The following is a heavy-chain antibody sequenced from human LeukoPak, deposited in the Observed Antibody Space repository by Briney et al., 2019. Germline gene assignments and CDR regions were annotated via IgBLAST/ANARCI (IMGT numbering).Heavy chain of an antibody. J-gene: IGHJ4*02. CDR3: ARAAAGTTFDY. CDR1: GFTFSSYG. D-gene: IGHD6-13*01. Sequence: GGSLRLSCAASGFTFSSYGMHWVRQAPGKGLEWVAVIWYDGSNKYYADSVKGRFTISRDNSKNTLYLQMNSLRAEDTAVYYCARAAAGTTFDYWGQGILVTVSS. CDR2: IWYDGSNK. V-gene: IGHV3-33*01.